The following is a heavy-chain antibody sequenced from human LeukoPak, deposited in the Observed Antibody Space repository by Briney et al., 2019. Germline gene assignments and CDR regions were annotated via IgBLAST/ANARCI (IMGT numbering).Heavy chain of an antibody. CDR1: GFTFSRYA. D-gene: IGHD7-27*01. J-gene: IGHJ4*02. Sequence: GGSLRLSCAASGFTFSRYAMSWVRKAPGKGLEWVAAINGVGDAPYYADSVKGRFTLSRDNSEKTLYLQVDSLGAEDTAVYYCAKSRLDAGAKRAHFDYWGQGTLVTVSS. CDR3: AKSRLDAGAKRAHFDY. CDR2: INGVGDAP. V-gene: IGHV3-23*01.